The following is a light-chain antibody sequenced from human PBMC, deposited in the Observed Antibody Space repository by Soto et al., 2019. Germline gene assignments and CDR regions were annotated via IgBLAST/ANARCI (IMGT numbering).Light chain of an antibody. CDR3: QQFNAYPRT. Sequence: AIQLTQSPSSLSASVGDRVTITCRASQDIRSALAWYQQKPGKGPKLLIYDVSSLESGVPSRFSGSGSGTEFTLTISSLQPEDFATYYCQQFNAYPRTFGQGTKVEIK. CDR1: QDIRSA. V-gene: IGKV1-13*02. CDR2: DVS. J-gene: IGKJ1*01.